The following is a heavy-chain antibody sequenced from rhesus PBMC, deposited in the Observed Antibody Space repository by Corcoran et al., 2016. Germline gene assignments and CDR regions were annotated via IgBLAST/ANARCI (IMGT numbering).Heavy chain of an antibody. CDR1: GAHIRSNY. J-gene: IGHJ4*01. D-gene: IGHD3-9*01. CDR3: VRVTRVFDFDY. CDR2: IDGGIRST. Sequence: QVQLQESGPGLVKPSETLPRTCPVPGAHIRSNYWSGIRTTPGKGLEWIGDIDGGIRSTNYTRSLKGRVTSSKDTSEHQFSLKLNSVTAADTAVYYCVRVTRVFDFDYWGQGVLVTVSS. V-gene: IGHV4S6*01.